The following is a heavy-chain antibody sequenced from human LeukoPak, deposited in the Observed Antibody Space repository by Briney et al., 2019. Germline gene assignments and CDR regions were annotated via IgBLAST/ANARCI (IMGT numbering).Heavy chain of an antibody. CDR1: GFTVSSNY. CDR3: AKDLVAVVGFDY. D-gene: IGHD2-15*01. J-gene: IGHJ4*02. CDR2: IYSGGST. V-gene: IGHV3-53*01. Sequence: GGSLRLSCAASGFTVSSNYMSWVRQAPGKGLEWVSVIYSGGSTYYADSVKGRFTISRDNSKNTLYLQMNSLRAEDTAMYYCAKDLVAVVGFDYWGQGTLVTVSS.